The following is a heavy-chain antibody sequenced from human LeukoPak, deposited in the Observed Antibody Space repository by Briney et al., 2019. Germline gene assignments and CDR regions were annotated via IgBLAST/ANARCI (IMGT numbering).Heavy chain of an antibody. CDR2: IYYSGST. V-gene: IGHV4-59*01. CDR3: ARAGFTYDSSGYYADWFDP. Sequence: PSETLSLTCTVSGGSISSYYWSWIRQPPGKGLEWIGYIYYSGSTNYNPSLKSRVTISVDTSKNQFSLKLSSVTAADTAVYYCARAGFTYDSSGYYADWFDPWGRGTLVTVSS. D-gene: IGHD3-22*01. CDR1: GGSISSYY. J-gene: IGHJ5*02.